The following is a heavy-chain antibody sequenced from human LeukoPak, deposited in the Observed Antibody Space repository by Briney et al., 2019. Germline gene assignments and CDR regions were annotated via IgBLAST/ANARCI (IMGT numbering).Heavy chain of an antibody. CDR2: ISYHGRNN. V-gene: IGHV3-30*04. D-gene: IGHD3-9*01. Sequence: PGTSLRLSCAASGFTFSNYAMHWVRHTPGKGLEWVAVISYHGRNNYYADSVKGRFTISRDNSKNSLYLQMNSLRAEDTAVYYCARDSDDILTGYSKGIHYWGQGTLVTVSS. CDR1: GFTFSNYA. J-gene: IGHJ4*02. CDR3: ARDSDDILTGYSKGIHY.